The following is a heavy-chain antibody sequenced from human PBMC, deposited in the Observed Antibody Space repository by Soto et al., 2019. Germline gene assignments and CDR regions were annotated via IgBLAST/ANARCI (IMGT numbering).Heavy chain of an antibody. CDR1: GFTFDDYA. V-gene: IGHV3-9*01. CDR3: AKDRLQRWLLLDAFYI. CDR2: ISWNSGSI. Sequence: EVQLVESGGGLVQPGRSLRLSCAASGFTFDDYAMHLVRQAPGKGLEWVSGISWNSGSIGYADSVKGRFTISRDNAKNSLYLQMNSLRAEDTDLYYCAKDRLQRWLLLDAFYIWGQGTMVTVSS. J-gene: IGHJ3*02. D-gene: IGHD5-12*01.